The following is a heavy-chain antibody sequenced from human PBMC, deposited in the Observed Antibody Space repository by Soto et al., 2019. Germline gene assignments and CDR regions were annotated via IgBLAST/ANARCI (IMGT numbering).Heavy chain of an antibody. Sequence: QVQLVESGGGVVQPGRSLRLSCAASGFTISSYGMHWVRQAPGKGLEWVAVIWYDGSNKYYADSVKGRFTISRDNSKNTLYLQMNSLRAEDTAVYYCARDRAEYSSSVPSFDYWGQGTLVTVSS. CDR3: ARDRAEYSSSVPSFDY. V-gene: IGHV3-33*01. CDR1: GFTISSYG. CDR2: IWYDGSNK. D-gene: IGHD6-6*01. J-gene: IGHJ4*02.